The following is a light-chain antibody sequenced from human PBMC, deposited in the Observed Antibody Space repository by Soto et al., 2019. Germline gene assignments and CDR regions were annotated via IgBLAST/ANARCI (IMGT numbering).Light chain of an antibody. CDR2: DVR. V-gene: IGLV2-14*03. CDR3: CSYTSSSTYV. CDR1: SSDVGGYNY. Sequence: QSALTQPASVSGSPGQSITISCTETSSDVGGYNYVSWYQQHPGKAPKLMIYDVRNRPSGVSDRFSGSKSGNTASLTISGLLAEDEADYYCCSYTSSSTYVFGTGTKVTVL. J-gene: IGLJ1*01.